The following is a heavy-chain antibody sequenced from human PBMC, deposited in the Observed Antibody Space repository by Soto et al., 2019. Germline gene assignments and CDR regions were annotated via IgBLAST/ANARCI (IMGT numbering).Heavy chain of an antibody. CDR1: GFTFSRYG. Sequence: QVQLVESGGGVVQPGTSIRLSCAGSGFTFSRYGMHWVRQAPGKGLEWVAVISYDGSDIFYADSVKGRFNISRDNSKKTLDLEKKSLGAEDKAVYYCAKGLRFGEFFNSDPSEDVWGPGTTVTVSS. CDR3: AKGLRFGEFFNSDPSEDV. D-gene: IGHD3-10*01. CDR2: ISYDGSDI. J-gene: IGHJ6*02. V-gene: IGHV3-30*18.